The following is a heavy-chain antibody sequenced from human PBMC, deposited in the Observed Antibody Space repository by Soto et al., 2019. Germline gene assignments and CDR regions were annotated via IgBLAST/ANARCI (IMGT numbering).Heavy chain of an antibody. CDR3: ARADAVITINFDY. D-gene: IGHD3-9*01. J-gene: IGHJ4*02. V-gene: IGHV1-18*01. Sequence: GASVKVSCKTSGYSFADYGINWVREAHGQGLEWMGWISVYNDNTNYAQNLQDRVTMTTDTSTSTAYLELRGLRSDDTAVYYCARADAVITINFDYWGQGTLVTSPQ. CDR2: ISVYNDNT. CDR1: GYSFADYG.